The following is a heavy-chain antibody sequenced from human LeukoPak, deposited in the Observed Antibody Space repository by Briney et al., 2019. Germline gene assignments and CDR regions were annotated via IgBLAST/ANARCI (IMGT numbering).Heavy chain of an antibody. V-gene: IGHV3-21*01. CDR2: ISSGSKYI. D-gene: IGHD5-18*01. J-gene: IGHJ4*02. Sequence: GGSLRLSCADSGFTFSSYSMNWVRQAPGKGLEWVSSISSGSKYIYNVDSVKGRFTISRDNAKRSLYLQMNSLRVEDTAVYYCARALSYSYGSMDFWGQGTLVIVSS. CDR3: ARALSYSYGSMDF. CDR1: GFTFSSYS.